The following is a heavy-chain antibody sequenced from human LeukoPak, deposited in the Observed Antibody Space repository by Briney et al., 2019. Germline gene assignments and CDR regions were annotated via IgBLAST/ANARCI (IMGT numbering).Heavy chain of an antibody. J-gene: IGHJ4*02. D-gene: IGHD2-15*01. CDR2: ISSSGSTI. Sequence: GGALRLSCAASGFTFSSYEMNWVRQAPGKGLEWVSYISSSGSTIYYADSVKGRFTISRDNAKNSLYLQMNSLRAEDTAVYYCARGPLGYCSGGSCWVYYFDYSGQGTLVTVSS. CDR3: ARGPLGYCSGGSCWVYYFDY. V-gene: IGHV3-48*03. CDR1: GFTFSSYE.